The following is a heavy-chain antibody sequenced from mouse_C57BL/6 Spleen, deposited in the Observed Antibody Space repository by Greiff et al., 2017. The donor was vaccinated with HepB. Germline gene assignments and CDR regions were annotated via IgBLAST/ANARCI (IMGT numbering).Heavy chain of an antibody. CDR1: GYTFTDYY. J-gene: IGHJ4*01. CDR2: INPNNGGT. CDR3: ARNPAYYSNYRGMDY. Sequence: EVQLQQSGPELVKPGASVKISCKASGYTFTDYYMNWVKQSHGKSLEWIGDINPNNGGTSYNQKFKGKATLTVDKSSSTAYMELRSLTSEDSAVYYCARNPAYYSNYRGMDYWGQGTSVTVSS. D-gene: IGHD2-5*01. V-gene: IGHV1-26*01.